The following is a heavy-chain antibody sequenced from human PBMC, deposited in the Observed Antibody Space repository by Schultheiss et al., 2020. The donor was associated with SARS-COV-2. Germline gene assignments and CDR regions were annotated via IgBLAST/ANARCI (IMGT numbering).Heavy chain of an antibody. Sequence: ASVKVSCKASGYTFTSYGISWVRQATGQGLEWMGWMNPNSGNTGYAQKFQGRVTITADESTSTAYMELSSLRSEDTAVYYCARGPDFWSGYHYYYYGMDVWGQGTTVTGSS. CDR1: GYTFTSYG. CDR2: MNPNSGNT. D-gene: IGHD3-3*01. V-gene: IGHV1-8*03. CDR3: ARGPDFWSGYHYYYYGMDV. J-gene: IGHJ6*02.